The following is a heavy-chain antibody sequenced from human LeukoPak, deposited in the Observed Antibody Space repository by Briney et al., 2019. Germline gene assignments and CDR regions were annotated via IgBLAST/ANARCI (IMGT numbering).Heavy chain of an antibody. CDR1: GGSISSYY. Sequence: SETLSLTCTVSGGSISSYYWSWIRQPPGKGLEWIGYIYYSGSTNYNPSLKSRVTISVDTSKNQFSLKLSSVTAADTAVYYCARGEYDFWSGRYYYYMDVWGKGTTVTVSS. CDR2: IYYSGST. J-gene: IGHJ6*03. CDR3: ARGEYDFWSGRYYYYMDV. V-gene: IGHV4-59*01. D-gene: IGHD3-3*01.